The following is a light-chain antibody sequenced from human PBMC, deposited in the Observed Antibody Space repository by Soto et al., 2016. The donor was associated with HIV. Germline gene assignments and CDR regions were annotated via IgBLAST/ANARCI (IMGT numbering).Light chain of an antibody. CDR1: NIGSKS. V-gene: IGLV3-21*03. J-gene: IGLJ2*01. CDR2: DDS. Sequence: SYALTQSPSVSVAPGKTARIACGGNNIGSKSVHWYQQKPGQAPVLVVYDDSDRPSGIPERFSGSNSGNSATLTISRVEAGDEADYFCQVWDSSTNHVIFGGGTKLTVL. CDR3: QVWDSSTNHVI.